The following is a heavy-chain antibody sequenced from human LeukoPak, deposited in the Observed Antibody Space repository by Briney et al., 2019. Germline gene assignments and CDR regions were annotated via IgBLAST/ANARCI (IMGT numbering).Heavy chain of an antibody. V-gene: IGHV1-69*13. CDR1: GGTFSSYA. D-gene: IGHD4-17*01. J-gene: IGHJ4*02. CDR3: ARHYGDCRVPPDY. CDR2: IIPIFGTA. Sequence: SVKVSCKASGGTFSSYAISWVRQAPGQGLEWMGGIIPIFGTANYAQKFQGRVTITADESTSTAYMELSSLRSEDTAVYYCARHYGDCRVPPDYWGQGTLVTVSS.